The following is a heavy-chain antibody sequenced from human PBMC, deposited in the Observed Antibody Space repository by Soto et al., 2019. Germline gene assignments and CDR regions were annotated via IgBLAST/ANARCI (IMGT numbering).Heavy chain of an antibody. CDR3: ARGDPGSGYDYTPGSYNWFDP. V-gene: IGHV4-34*01. CDR1: GGSFSGYY. D-gene: IGHD5-12*01. J-gene: IGHJ5*02. Sequence: PSETLSLTCAVYGGSFSGYYWSWIRQPPGKGLERIGEINHSGSTNYNPSLKSRVTISVDTSKNQFSLKLSSVAAADTAVYYCARGDPGSGYDYTPGSYNWFDPWGQGTLVTVSS. CDR2: INHSGST.